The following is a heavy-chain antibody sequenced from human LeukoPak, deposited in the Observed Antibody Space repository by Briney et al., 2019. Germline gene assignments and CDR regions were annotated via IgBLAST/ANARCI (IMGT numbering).Heavy chain of an antibody. CDR1: GGSISSYD. Sequence: SATLSLTCTLTGGSISSYDWSWIRQPPGKGLEWIGYIYTSGSTNYNPSLKSRVTISVDTSKNQFSLKLSSVTAADTAVYYCARLGGSSSWYEEVYMDVWGKGTTVTVSS. D-gene: IGHD6-13*01. CDR2: IYTSGST. V-gene: IGHV4-4*09. J-gene: IGHJ6*03. CDR3: ARLGGSSSWYEEVYMDV.